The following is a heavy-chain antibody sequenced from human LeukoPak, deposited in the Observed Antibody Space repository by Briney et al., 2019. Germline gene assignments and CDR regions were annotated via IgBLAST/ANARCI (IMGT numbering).Heavy chain of an antibody. V-gene: IGHV4-59*01. CDR2: IYYSGST. D-gene: IGHD4-17*01. Sequence: PSETLSLTCTVSGGSISSYYWSWLRQPPGKGLEWIGYIYYSGSTNYNPSLKSRVTISVDTSKNQFSLKLSSVTAADTAVYYCARDAPDYGDYREYWYFDLWGRGTLVTVSS. J-gene: IGHJ2*01. CDR3: ARDAPDYGDYREYWYFDL. CDR1: GGSISSYY.